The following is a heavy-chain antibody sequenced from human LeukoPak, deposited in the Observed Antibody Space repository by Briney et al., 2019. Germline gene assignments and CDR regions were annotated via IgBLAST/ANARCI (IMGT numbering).Heavy chain of an antibody. CDR3: ARDGPSSWGLIDY. CDR1: GFTFSSYG. Sequence: PGGSLRLSCAASGFTFSSYGMHWVRQAPGKGLEWVAFIRYDGSNKYYADSVKGRFTISRDNSKNTLYLQMNSLRAEDTAVYYCARDGPSSWGLIDYWGQGTLVTVSS. V-gene: IGHV3-30*02. J-gene: IGHJ4*02. D-gene: IGHD6-13*01. CDR2: IRYDGSNK.